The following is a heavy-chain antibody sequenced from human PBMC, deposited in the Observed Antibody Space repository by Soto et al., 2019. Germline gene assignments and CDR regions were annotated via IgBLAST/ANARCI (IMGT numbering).Heavy chain of an antibody. CDR2: IIPIFGTA. CDR1: GGTFSSYA. CDR3: ARTFIAAAGIREDAFDI. J-gene: IGHJ3*02. D-gene: IGHD6-13*01. V-gene: IGHV1-69*01. Sequence: QVQLVQSGAEVKKPGSSVKVSCKASGGTFSSYAISWVRQAPGQGLEWMGGIIPIFGTANYAQKFQGRVTITADESTSTAYMELSSLRSEDTAVYYCARTFIAAAGIREDAFDIWGQGTMVTVSS.